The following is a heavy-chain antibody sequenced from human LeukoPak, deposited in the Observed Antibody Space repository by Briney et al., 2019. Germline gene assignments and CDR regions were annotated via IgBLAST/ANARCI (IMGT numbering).Heavy chain of an antibody. D-gene: IGHD1-1*01. V-gene: IGHV4-59*01. CDR2: IYYSGST. Sequence: PSETLSLTCTVSGGSISSYYWSWIRQPPGKGLEWIGYIYYSGSTNYNPSLKSRVTISVDTSKNQFSLKLSSVTAADTAVYYCARGYMTYYFDYWGQGTLVTVSS. CDR1: GGSISSYY. CDR3: ARGYMTYYFDY. J-gene: IGHJ4*02.